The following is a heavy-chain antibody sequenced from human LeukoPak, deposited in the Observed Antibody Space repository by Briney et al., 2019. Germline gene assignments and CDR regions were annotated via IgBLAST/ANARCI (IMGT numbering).Heavy chain of an antibody. CDR1: GGSISSSGYY. D-gene: IGHD5-12*01. J-gene: IGHJ4*02. Sequence: SETLSLTCTVSGGSISSSGYYWGWVRQPPGKGLEWIGSIHYTGNTYYNPSLKSRITISGDTSKNQFSLRLISVTAADTAVYYCAREKSWGIVATIRGYFDYWGQGTLVTISS. V-gene: IGHV4-39*07. CDR2: IHYTGNT. CDR3: AREKSWGIVATIRGYFDY.